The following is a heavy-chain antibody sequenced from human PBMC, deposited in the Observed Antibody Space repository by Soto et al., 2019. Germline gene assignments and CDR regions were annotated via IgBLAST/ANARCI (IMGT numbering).Heavy chain of an antibody. V-gene: IGHV3-23*01. Sequence: GGSLRLSCAVSGFPLEKYGMNWVRQAPGKGLEWVSAISGSGGSTYYADSVKGRFTISRDNSKNTLYLQMSSLRAEDTAVYYCAKDRGDRPFDYWGQGTLVTVSS. D-gene: IGHD2-21*02. J-gene: IGHJ4*02. CDR3: AKDRGDRPFDY. CDR1: GFPLEKYG. CDR2: ISGSGGST.